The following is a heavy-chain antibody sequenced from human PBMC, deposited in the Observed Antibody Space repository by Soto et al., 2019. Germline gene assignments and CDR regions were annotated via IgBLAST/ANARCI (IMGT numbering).Heavy chain of an antibody. CDR2: ISYDGSNK. Sequence: PGGSLRLSCAASGFTFSSYGMHWVRQAPGKGLEWVAVISYDGSNKYYADSVKGRFTISRDNSKNTLYLQMNSLRAEDTAVYYCAPSRDLDVWGQGTTVTVSS. D-gene: IGHD2-2*01. CDR1: GFTFSSYG. V-gene: IGHV3-30*03. CDR3: APSRDLDV. J-gene: IGHJ6*02.